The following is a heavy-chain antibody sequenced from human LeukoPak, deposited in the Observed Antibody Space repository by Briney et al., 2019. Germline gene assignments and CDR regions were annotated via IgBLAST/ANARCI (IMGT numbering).Heavy chain of an antibody. V-gene: IGHV3-74*01. Sequence: GGPLRLSCAASGFTFRTYWMHWVRHAPGKGLVWVSHIKSDGSATTYADSVKGRFTISRDNAKNTLYLQMNSLRAEDTAVYYCARGFSYNHFDYWGQGTLVTVSS. J-gene: IGHJ4*02. D-gene: IGHD5-24*01. CDR1: GFTFRTYW. CDR2: IKSDGSAT. CDR3: ARGFSYNHFDY.